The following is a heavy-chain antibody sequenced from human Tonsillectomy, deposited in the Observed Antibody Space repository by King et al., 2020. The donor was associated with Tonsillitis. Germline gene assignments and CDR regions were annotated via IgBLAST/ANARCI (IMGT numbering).Heavy chain of an antibody. V-gene: IGHV4-34*01. J-gene: IGHJ2*01. CDR3: ARGRRELVARTLVGLRYFDL. CDR2: INHSGNT. D-gene: IGHD6-19*01. Sequence: VQLQQWGAGLLKPSETLSLTCAVYGGSFSGYYWSWIRQSPGKGLEWIGEINHSGNTNYNPSLKSRVTISMDTSKNQFSLNLSSVTAADTAVYYCARGRRELVARTLVGLRYFDLWGRGTLVTVSS. CDR1: GGSFSGYY.